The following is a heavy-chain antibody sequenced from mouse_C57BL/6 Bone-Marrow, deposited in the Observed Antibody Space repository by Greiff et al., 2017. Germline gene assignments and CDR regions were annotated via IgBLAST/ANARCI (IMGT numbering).Heavy chain of an antibody. CDR2: IYPGSGST. J-gene: IGHJ4*01. D-gene: IGHD2-14*01. V-gene: IGHV1-55*01. CDR3: ARGQYDVYAMGF. Sequence: QVQLQQSGAELVKPGASVKMSCKASGYTFTSYWITWVKQRHGQGLEWIGDIYPGSGSTKYNEKFKSKATLTVDTSSSTAYMQLSSLTSEDSAVYYCARGQYDVYAMGFWGQGTSVTVSS. CDR1: GYTFTSYW.